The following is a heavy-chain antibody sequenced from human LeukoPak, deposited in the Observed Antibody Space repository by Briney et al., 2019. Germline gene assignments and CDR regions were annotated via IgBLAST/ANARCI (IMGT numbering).Heavy chain of an antibody. CDR1: GGSSSSRSYY. Sequence: SETLSLTCTVSGGSSSSRSYYWGWIRQPPGKGLEWIGSVSPSGSSYYNPSLKSRVTISVDTSKNRFSLKLSSVTAADTAVYYCAGYSSGYYGEGPAFDIRGQGTMVTVSS. CDR2: VSPSGSS. D-gene: IGHD3-22*01. J-gene: IGHJ3*02. V-gene: IGHV4-39*07. CDR3: AGYSSGYYGEGPAFDI.